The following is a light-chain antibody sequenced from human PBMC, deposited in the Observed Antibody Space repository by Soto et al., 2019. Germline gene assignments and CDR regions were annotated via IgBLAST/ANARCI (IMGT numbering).Light chain of an antibody. CDR3: QQYNNWPRT. CDR2: GAS. CDR1: QSISNN. V-gene: IGKV3-15*01. J-gene: IGKJ1*01. Sequence: EIVMTQSPVTLSASPGERATLSCRASQSISNNLAWYQQKPGQAPRLLIYGASTRATGIPARFSGSESGTEFTVSISSLQSEDFAVYYCQQYNNWPRTFGQGTKVEIK.